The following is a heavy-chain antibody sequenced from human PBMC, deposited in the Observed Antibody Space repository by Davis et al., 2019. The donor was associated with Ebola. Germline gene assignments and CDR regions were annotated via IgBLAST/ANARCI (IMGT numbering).Heavy chain of an antibody. CDR3: AKVILKYDEWLYGVDYYCGMDV. V-gene: IGHV3-30*18. CDR1: GFTFSSYG. Sequence: GESLKISCAASGFTFSSYGMHWVRQAPGKGLEWVAVISYDGSNKYYADSVKGRFTISRDNSKNTLYLQMNSLRAEDTAVYYCAKVILKYDEWLYGVDYYCGMDVWGQGTTVTVSS. CDR2: ISYDGSNK. J-gene: IGHJ6*02. D-gene: IGHD3-3*01.